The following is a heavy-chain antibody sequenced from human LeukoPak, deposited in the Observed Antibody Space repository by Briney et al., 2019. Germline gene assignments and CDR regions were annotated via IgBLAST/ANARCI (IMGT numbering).Heavy chain of an antibody. CDR3: ARPGQSSWWVYFNY. CDR2: IHTSGST. J-gene: IGHJ4*02. CDR1: GGSSSSYY. V-gene: IGHV4-4*09. Sequence: PSETLSLTCTVSGGSSSSYYWTWIRQPPGKGLEWIGHIHTSGSTNYNPSLKSRVTMSVDTSKNQFSLGLSSVTAADTAVYYCARPGQSSWWVYFNYWGQGTLVTVSS. D-gene: IGHD2-15*01.